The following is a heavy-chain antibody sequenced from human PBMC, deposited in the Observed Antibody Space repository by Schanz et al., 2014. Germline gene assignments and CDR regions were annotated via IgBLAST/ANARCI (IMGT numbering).Heavy chain of an antibody. Sequence: QVQLQESGPGLVRPSQTLSLTCTVSGDSISSGSYYWSWIRQHPGKGLEWIGYIYFNGITYYKPSLKARLIIPVDTSKNQFSLKLSAVTAADTAVYYCARVGRSSSSPHGSSGDYWGQGTLVTVSS. D-gene: IGHD6-6*01. CDR2: IYFNGIT. J-gene: IGHJ4*02. CDR3: ARVGRSSSSPHGSSGDY. V-gene: IGHV4-31*03. CDR1: GDSISSGSYY.